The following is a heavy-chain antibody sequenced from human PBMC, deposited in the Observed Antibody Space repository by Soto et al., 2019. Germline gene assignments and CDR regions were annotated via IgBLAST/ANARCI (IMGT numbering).Heavy chain of an antibody. D-gene: IGHD6-19*01. CDR2: INHSGST. V-gene: IGHV4-34*01. Sequence: QVQLQQWGAGLLKPSETLSLTCAVYGGSFSGYYWSWIRQPPGKGLEWIGEINHSGSTNYNPSLKSRVTISVDTSKNQFALKLSSVTAADTAVYYCASEMSSGWPKVFDYCGQGTLVTVSS. CDR3: ASEMSSGWPKVFDY. CDR1: GGSFSGYY. J-gene: IGHJ4*02.